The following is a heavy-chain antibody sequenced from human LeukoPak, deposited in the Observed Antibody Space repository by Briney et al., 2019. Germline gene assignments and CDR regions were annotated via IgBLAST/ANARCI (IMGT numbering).Heavy chain of an antibody. Sequence: GSSVKDSCKASGGTFISYAISWVRQAPGQGLEWMGGIIPIFGTANYAQTFQGSVTITTDESTSTAYMQLSSRRSAAPAVSSCARYGSGSYYNLYWGQGTLVTVSS. CDR2: IIPIFGTA. V-gene: IGHV1-69*05. CDR3: ARYGSGSYYNLY. D-gene: IGHD3-10*01. CDR1: GGTFISYA. J-gene: IGHJ4*02.